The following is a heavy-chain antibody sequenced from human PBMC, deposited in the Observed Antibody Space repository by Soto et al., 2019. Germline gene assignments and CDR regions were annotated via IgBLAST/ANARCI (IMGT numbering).Heavy chain of an antibody. D-gene: IGHD3-16*02. J-gene: IGHJ6*02. CDR1: GDNFGDNFTSYW. V-gene: IGHV5-10-1*01. Sequence: GESLKISCQASGDNFGDNFTSYWVTWVRQVPGKGLEWMGRIAPGDSHTNYSPSFEGHVTISADKSIRTAYMRWNSLKTSDTAIYYCSTGISCTRYMCPFYNYGLDVWGQGTTVTVSS. CDR2: IAPGDSHT. CDR3: STGISCTRYMCPFYNYGLDV.